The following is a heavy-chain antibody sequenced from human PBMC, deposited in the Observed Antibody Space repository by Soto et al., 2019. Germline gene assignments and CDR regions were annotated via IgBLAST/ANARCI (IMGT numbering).Heavy chain of an antibody. J-gene: IGHJ6*02. CDR1: GFTFSAFG. Sequence: QVQLVESGGGVVQPGRSLRLSCAASGFTFSAFGMHWVRQAPGKGLERVAFISRDGSTEYYADSVRGRFTISRDKSKNTLNLLVNSLRAEDTAVYYCAKELSTTIQYGMAVWGQGTTVTVSS. D-gene: IGHD2-21*02. V-gene: IGHV3-30*18. CDR3: AKELSTTIQYGMAV. CDR2: ISRDGSTE.